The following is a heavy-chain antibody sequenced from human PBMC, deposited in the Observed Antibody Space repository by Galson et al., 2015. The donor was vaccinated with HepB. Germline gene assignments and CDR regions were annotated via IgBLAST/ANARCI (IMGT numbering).Heavy chain of an antibody. Sequence: SLRLSCAASGFTFSSYWMHWVRQAPGKGLVWVSRIKSDGDITHYADSVKGRFTISRDNAKNTLYLRMNSLKVEDTAVYYCARMGYYDSSGYYGYTHLWGRGTLVTVSS. V-gene: IGHV3-74*01. CDR1: GFTFSSYW. CDR3: ARMGYYDSSGYYGYTHL. D-gene: IGHD3-22*01. CDR2: IKSDGDIT. J-gene: IGHJ1*01.